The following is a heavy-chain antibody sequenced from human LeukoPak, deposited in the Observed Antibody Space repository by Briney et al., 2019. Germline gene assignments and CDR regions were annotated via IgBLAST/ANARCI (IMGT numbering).Heavy chain of an antibody. V-gene: IGHV3-74*01. CDR2: INSDGSST. CDR3: AREGSTTLYYFDY. CDR1: GFTFSSYW. D-gene: IGHD2-2*01. J-gene: IGHJ4*02. Sequence: PGGSLRLSCEVSGFTFSSYWMHWVRQAPGKGLVWVSRINSDGSSTNYADSVTGRFTISRDNAKNTLFLQMNSLRAEDTAVYYCAREGSTTLYYFDYWGQGALVTVSS.